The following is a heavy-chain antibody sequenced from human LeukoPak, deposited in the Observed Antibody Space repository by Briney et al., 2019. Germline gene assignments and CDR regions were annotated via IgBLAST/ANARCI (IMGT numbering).Heavy chain of an antibody. CDR2: ISGSGGST. V-gene: IGHV3-23*01. J-gene: IGHJ4*02. D-gene: IGHD3-22*01. Sequence: GRSLRLSCAASGFTFSSYAMSWVRQAPGKGLEWVSAISGSGGSTYYADSVKGRFTISRDNSKNTLYLQMNSLRAEDTAVYYCAKVFGLSVVVITQYYFDYWGQGTLVTVSS. CDR1: GFTFSSYA. CDR3: AKVFGLSVVVITQYYFDY.